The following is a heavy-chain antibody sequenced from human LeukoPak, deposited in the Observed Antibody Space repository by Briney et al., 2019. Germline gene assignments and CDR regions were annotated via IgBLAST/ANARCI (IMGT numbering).Heavy chain of an antibody. V-gene: IGHV1-3*01. CDR3: AREEVDIVATIRYFDY. CDR1: GYTFTSYA. J-gene: IGHJ4*02. CDR2: INAGNGNT. Sequence: GASVKVSCKASGYTFTSYAMRWVRQAPGQRLEWMGWINAGNGNTKYSQKFQGRVTITRDTSASTAYMELSSLRSEDTAVYYCAREEVDIVATIRYFDYWGQGTLVTVSS. D-gene: IGHD5-12*01.